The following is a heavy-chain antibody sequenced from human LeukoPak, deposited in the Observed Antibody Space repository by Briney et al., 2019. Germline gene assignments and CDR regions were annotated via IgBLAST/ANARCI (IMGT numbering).Heavy chain of an antibody. J-gene: IGHJ4*02. CDR2: ISTTSTYI. D-gene: IGHD4-17*01. Sequence: TGGSLRPSCAASGFTLSSYSMNWVRQAPGKGLEWVSSISTTSTYIYYADSVKGRFTISRDNAKNSLYLQMNSLRVEDTAVYYCARIAFYGDYRDYWGQGTLVTVSS. CDR1: GFTLSSYS. CDR3: ARIAFYGDYRDY. V-gene: IGHV3-21*01.